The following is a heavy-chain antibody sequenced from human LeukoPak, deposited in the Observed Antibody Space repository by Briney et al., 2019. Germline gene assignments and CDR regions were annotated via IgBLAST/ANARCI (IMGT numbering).Heavy chain of an antibody. D-gene: IGHD4-17*01. Sequence: ASVKVSCKASGYSFTGYYMHWVRQAPGQGLEWMGWINPNSGGTKYAQKFQGRVTMTRDTSISTVYMELTRLRFEDTAVYFCAREHSGCDTTAWGQGTLVTVSS. CDR2: INPNSGGT. J-gene: IGHJ5*02. CDR1: GYSFTGYY. V-gene: IGHV1-2*02. CDR3: AREHSGCDTTA.